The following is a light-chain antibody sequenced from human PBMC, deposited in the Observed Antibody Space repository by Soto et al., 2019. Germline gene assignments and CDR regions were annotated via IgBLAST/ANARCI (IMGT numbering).Light chain of an antibody. Sequence: EIVFAHSPDTRSLSAVERAALSCRASQSVSNNYLAWYQQKPGQAPRFLIYGASNRATGIPDRFSGSGSGTDFTLTISRLETEDFAVYYCQQYGSSGTFGQGTKVDIK. V-gene: IGKV3-20*01. J-gene: IGKJ1*01. CDR2: GAS. CDR3: QQYGSSGT. CDR1: QSVSNNY.